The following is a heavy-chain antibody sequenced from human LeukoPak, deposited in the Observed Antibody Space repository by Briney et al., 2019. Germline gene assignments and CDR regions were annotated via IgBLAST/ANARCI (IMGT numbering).Heavy chain of an antibody. D-gene: IGHD1-26*01. V-gene: IGHV3-7*01. Sequence: GGSLRLSCAASGFTFSSYWMSWVRQAPGKGLEGVANIKQDGGEKYYADSVKGRFTISRDNARNSLYLQMNSLRAEDTAVYYCIGGSNMDYWGQGTLVTVSS. CDR1: GFTFSSYW. CDR3: IGGSNMDY. CDR2: IKQDGGEK. J-gene: IGHJ4*02.